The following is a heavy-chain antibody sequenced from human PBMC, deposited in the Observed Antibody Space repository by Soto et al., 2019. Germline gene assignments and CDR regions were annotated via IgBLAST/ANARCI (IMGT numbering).Heavy chain of an antibody. CDR1: GFTFSSYA. J-gene: IGHJ3*02. D-gene: IGHD3-22*01. CDR3: ARPPYDSSGYYPDAFDI. Sequence: PGGSLRLSCAASGFTFSSYAMHWVRQAPGKGLEWVAVISYDGSNKYYADSVKGRFTISRDNSKNTLYLQMNSLRAEDTAVYYCARPPYDSSGYYPDAFDIWGQGTMVTVS. V-gene: IGHV3-30*14. CDR2: ISYDGSNK.